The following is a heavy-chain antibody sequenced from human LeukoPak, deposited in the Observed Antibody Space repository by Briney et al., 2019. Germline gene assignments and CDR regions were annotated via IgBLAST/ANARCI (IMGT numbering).Heavy chain of an antibody. CDR2: INHSGST. V-gene: IGHV4-34*01. CDR1: GGSFSGYY. J-gene: IGHJ4*02. D-gene: IGHD2-15*01. CDR3: ARGSMVAATGVDY. Sequence: SETLSLTCAVYGGSFSGYYWSWIRQPPGKGLEWIGEINHSGSTNYNPSLKSRVTISVDTSKNQFSLKLSSVTAADTAVYYCARGSMVAATGVDYWGQGTLVTVSS.